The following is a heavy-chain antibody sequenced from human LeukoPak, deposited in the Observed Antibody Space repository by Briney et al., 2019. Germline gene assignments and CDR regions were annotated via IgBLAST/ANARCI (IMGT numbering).Heavy chain of an antibody. D-gene: IGHD3-9*01. CDR2: IYYSGST. V-gene: IGHV4-39*01. Sequence: PSETLSLTCTVSGGSISSSSYYWGWIRQPPGKGLEWIGNIYYSGSTYYNPSLKSRVTISVDTSKNQFSLKLSSVTAADTAVYYCARHNTYYDILTGPSYYYMDVWGKGTTVTVSS. J-gene: IGHJ6*03. CDR1: GGSISSSSYY. CDR3: ARHNTYYDILTGPSYYYMDV.